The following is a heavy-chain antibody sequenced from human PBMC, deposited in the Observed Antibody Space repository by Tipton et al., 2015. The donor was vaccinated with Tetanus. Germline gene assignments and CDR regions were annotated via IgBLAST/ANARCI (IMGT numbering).Heavy chain of an antibody. CDR3: LDYDGAESHGVY. CDR2: ILWNSARI. J-gene: IGHJ4*02. V-gene: IGHV3-9*01. Sequence: SLRLSCVASGFTFSNYCMTWVRQAPGKGLEWVSGILWNSARIGYADSVKGRFTISIDNAKNSLYLEMNSLRAEDTALYYCLDYDGAESHGVYWGQGIQVTVSS. CDR1: GFTFSNYC. D-gene: IGHD3-10*01.